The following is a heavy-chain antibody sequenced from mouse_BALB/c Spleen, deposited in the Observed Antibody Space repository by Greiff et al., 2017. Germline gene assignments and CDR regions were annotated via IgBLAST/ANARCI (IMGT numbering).Heavy chain of an antibody. V-gene: IGHV14-4*02. J-gene: IGHJ2*01. CDR1: GFNIKDYY. D-gene: IGHD1-1*01. Sequence: EVKLQQSGAELVRSGASVKLSCTASGFNIKDYYMHWVKQRPEQGLEWIGWIDPENGDTEYAPKFQGKATMTADTSSNTAYLQLSSLTSEDTAVYYCNALTTVVATDYFDYWGQGTTLTVSS. CDR2: IDPENGDT. CDR3: NALTTVVATDYFDY.